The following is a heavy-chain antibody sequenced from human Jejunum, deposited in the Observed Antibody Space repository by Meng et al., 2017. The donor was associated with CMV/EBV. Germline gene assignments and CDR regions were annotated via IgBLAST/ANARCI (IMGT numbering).Heavy chain of an antibody. J-gene: IGHJ4*02. CDR2: IYNSVNT. CDR1: SISNYY. D-gene: IGHD2-2*02. V-gene: IGHV4-59*01. CDR3: ARGPRYCSGTNCYTHDY. Sequence: SISNYYWSWIRQPPGKGLGWIAYIYNSVNTNYNPSLRSRVTISADTSQNQFSLKLTSATAADTAVYYCARGPRYCSGTNCYTHDYWGQGVLVTVSS.